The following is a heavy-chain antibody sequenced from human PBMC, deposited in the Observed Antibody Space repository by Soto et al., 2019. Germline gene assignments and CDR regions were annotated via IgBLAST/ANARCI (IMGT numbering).Heavy chain of an antibody. CDR2: IYWDHDE. V-gene: IGHV2-5*02. D-gene: IGHD5-12*01. J-gene: IGHJ5*02. CDR1: GFSLTARGVG. CDR3: AHRGFCGSGHPDGCTP. Sequence: QITLKESGPTLVKPTQTLTLTCTFSGFSLTARGVGVGWIRQPPGKALEWLALIYWDHDERYTPSLRSRLTNPKDASTNQVALRMTHLDPGDTATYYCAHRGFCGSGHPDGCTPWGQVILVTVSS.